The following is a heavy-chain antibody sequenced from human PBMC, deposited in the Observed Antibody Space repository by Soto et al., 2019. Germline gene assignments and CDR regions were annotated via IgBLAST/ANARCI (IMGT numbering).Heavy chain of an antibody. CDR3: ARGGYDPFDY. D-gene: IGHD5-12*01. CDR2: IWYDGSNK. CDR1: GFTFSSYG. Sequence: QVQLVESGGGVVQPGRSLRLSCAASGFTFSSYGMHWVREAPGKGLEWVAVIWYDGSNKYYADSVKGRFTISRDNSKNTLYLQMNSLRAEDTAVYYCARGGYDPFDYWGQGTLVTVSS. J-gene: IGHJ4*02. V-gene: IGHV3-33*01.